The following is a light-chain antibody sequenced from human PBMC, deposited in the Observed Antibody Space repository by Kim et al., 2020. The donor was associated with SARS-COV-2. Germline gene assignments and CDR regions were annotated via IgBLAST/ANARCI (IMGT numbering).Light chain of an antibody. J-gene: IGLJ3*02. CDR1: NGAIPANY. CDR2: EDN. V-gene: IGLV6-57*01. CDR3: QSYDNTNVV. Sequence: GRALASTYARSNGAIPANYVQKYQQRPSSTPTTQIYEDNQGPSGVPDRFSGTIDSSSNSAYRTISRLTTEDEADYHCQSYDNTNVVFGGGTQLTVL.